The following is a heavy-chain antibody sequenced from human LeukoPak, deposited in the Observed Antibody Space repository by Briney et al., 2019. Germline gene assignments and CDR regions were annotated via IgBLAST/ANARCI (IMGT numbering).Heavy chain of an antibody. Sequence: GRSLRLSCAASGFTFSSYGMHWVRQAPGKGLEWVAVISYEGSNKYYADSVKGRFTISRDNSKNTLYLQMNSLRAEDTAVYYCAKDHGGIAIWGQGTMVTVSS. CDR1: GFTFSSYG. D-gene: IGHD6-13*01. CDR2: ISYEGSNK. J-gene: IGHJ3*02. CDR3: AKDHGGIAI. V-gene: IGHV3-30*18.